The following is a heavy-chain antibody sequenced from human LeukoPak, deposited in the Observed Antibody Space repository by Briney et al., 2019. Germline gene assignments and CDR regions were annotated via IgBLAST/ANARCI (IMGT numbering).Heavy chain of an antibody. J-gene: IGHJ4*02. CDR3: ARDEGSARYYDFCSGYPTPDY. CDR2: IYHSEST. D-gene: IGHD3-3*01. Sequence: SETLSLTCTVSGGSISSGGYYWSWIRQPPGKGLEWIGYIYHSESTYYNPSLKSRVTISVDRSKNQFSLKLSSVTAADTAVYYCARDEGSARYYDFCSGYPTPDYWGQGTLVTVSS. CDR1: GGSISSGGYY. V-gene: IGHV4-30-2*01.